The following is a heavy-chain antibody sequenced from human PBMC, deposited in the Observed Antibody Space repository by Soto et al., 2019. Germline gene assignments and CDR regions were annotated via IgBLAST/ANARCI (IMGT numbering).Heavy chain of an antibody. CDR3: ERESVTHFVF. J-gene: IGHJ4*02. CDR1: GFTFSSYA. D-gene: IGHD4-4*01. V-gene: IGHV3-30-3*01. Sequence: PGGSLRLSCAASGFTFSSYAIHWVRQAPGKGLEWVAVISYDGSNKYYADSVKGRFTVSRDNSKNTLYLQMNSLRTEDTAVYYCERESVTHFVFWGQGTLVTVSS. CDR2: ISYDGSNK.